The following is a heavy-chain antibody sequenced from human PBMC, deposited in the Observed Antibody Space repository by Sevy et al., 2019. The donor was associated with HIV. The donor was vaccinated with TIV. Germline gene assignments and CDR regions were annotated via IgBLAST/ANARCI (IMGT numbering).Heavy chain of an antibody. Sequence: SETLSLTCTVSDGSISSGCYYWSWIRQHPGKGLEWIGYIYYSGSTYYNPSLKSRVTISVDTSKNQFSLKLSSVTAADTAVYYCARTRPRPYFDYWGQGTLVTVSS. CDR3: ARTRPRPYFDY. V-gene: IGHV4-31*03. J-gene: IGHJ4*02. CDR1: DGSISSGCYY. CDR2: IYYSGST.